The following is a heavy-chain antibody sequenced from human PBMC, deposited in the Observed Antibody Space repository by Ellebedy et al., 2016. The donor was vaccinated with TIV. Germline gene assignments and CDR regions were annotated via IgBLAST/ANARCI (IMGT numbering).Heavy chain of an antibody. CDR3: ARISGGWGFDY. Sequence: SGPTLVKPTQTLTLTCTFSGFSLRTGRLSVSWIRQPPGKALEWLARIDWDADKFYSTSLRTRLTISKDSSENQVVPTMTNMDPEDTATYYCARISGGWGFDYWGQGALVTVSS. CDR2: IDWDADK. CDR1: GFSLRTGRLS. D-gene: IGHD2-15*01. V-gene: IGHV2-70*17. J-gene: IGHJ4*02.